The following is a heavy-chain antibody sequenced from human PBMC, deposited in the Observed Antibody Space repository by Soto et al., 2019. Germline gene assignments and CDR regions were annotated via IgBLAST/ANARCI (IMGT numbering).Heavy chain of an antibody. CDR3: ARVRYSANWHGFIDY. CDR2: IYHSGST. Sequence: SETLSLTCTVSGGSISSGAYSWSWIRQPPGKGLEWIGYIYHSGSTYYIPSLRSRVTISMDRTKNQFSLHLNSVTAGDTAVYFCARVRYSANWHGFIDYWGQGTLVTVSS. J-gene: IGHJ4*02. V-gene: IGHV4-30-2*01. CDR1: GGSISSGAYS. D-gene: IGHD4-4*01.